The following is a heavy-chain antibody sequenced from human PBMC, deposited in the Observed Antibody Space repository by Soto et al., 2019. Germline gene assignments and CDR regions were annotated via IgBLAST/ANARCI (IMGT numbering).Heavy chain of an antibody. CDR3: ARGRYGDY. CDR1: GYGFTTYG. J-gene: IGHJ4*02. V-gene: IGHV1-18*01. CDR2: ISAHNGNI. Sequence: QIHLVQSGAEVKKPGASVKVSCKGSGYGFTTYGITWVRQAPGQGLEWMAWISAHNGNINYAQKLQGRVTVTRDTSTSTAYMELRSLSSDDTAVYYCARGRYGDYWGQGALVTVSS. D-gene: IGHD1-1*01.